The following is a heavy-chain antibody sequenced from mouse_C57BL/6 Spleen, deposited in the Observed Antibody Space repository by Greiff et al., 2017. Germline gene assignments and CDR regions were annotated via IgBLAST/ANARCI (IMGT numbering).Heavy chain of an antibody. Sequence: VQLQQSGAELVKPGASVKISCKASGYAFSSYWMNWVKQRPGKGLEWIGQIYPGDGDTNYNGKFKGKATLTADKSSSTAYMQLSSLSSEDSAVYFCARERGYDYDGGRYFDVWGTGTTVTVSS. CDR1: GYAFSSYW. D-gene: IGHD2-4*01. CDR3: ARERGYDYDGGRYFDV. CDR2: IYPGDGDT. J-gene: IGHJ1*03. V-gene: IGHV1-80*01.